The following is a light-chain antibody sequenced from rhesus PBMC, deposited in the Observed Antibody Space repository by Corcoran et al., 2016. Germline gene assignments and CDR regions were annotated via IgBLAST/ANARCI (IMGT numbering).Light chain of an antibody. CDR2: YAS. J-gene: IGKJ3*01. CDR3: QQYNSDPFT. V-gene: IGKV1-37*01. Sequence: DIQMTQSPSSLSASVGDRVTIACRASQGISSYLAWYQQKPGKAPKPLIYYASNLETGIPSSFRGSGSGTEFNLTIRSLQPEDFATYYCQQYNSDPFTFGPGTKLDIK. CDR1: QGISSY.